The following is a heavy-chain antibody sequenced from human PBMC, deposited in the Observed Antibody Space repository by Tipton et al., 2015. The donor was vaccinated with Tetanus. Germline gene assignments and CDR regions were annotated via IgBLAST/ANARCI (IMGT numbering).Heavy chain of an antibody. Sequence: GLVKPSETLSLTCSVSGGSIRSGTFYWNWIRQSPGKGLEWIGYVYYSGSTFYNPSLKSRVSISVDTSKNQFSLNLTSVTAADTAVYYCARDQGGGRVVRLNWFDPWGHGTLVTVSS. D-gene: IGHD6-6*01. J-gene: IGHJ5*02. CDR2: VYYSGST. CDR1: GGSIRSGTFY. CDR3: ARDQGGGRVVRLNWFDP. V-gene: IGHV4-31*02.